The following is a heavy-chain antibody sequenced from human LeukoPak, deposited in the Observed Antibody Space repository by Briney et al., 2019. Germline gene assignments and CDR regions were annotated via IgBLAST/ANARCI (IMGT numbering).Heavy chain of an antibody. D-gene: IGHD1-26*01. CDR1: GGSIYSTTFY. CDR3: ARRSDSGSDDGEDYFDY. V-gene: IGHV4-39*01. Sequence: SETLSLACTVSGGSIYSTTFYWSWIRQPPGKGLEWIGSMYYDGSTYHNPSLKSRVTISVDTSNNQFSLKLTSVTAADTAVYFCARRSDSGSDDGEDYFDYWGQGTLVTVSP. J-gene: IGHJ4*02. CDR2: MYYDGST.